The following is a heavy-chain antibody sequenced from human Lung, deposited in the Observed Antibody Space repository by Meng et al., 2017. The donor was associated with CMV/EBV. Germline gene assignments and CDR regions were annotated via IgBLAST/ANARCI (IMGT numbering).Heavy chain of an antibody. CDR3: AREGSYQLPAPRWFDP. J-gene: IGHJ5*01. CDR2: ISYDGSNK. D-gene: IGHD2-2*01. CDR1: GFTFSSYA. V-gene: IGHV3-30-3*01. Sequence: LTXXASGFTFSSYAMHWVRQAPGKGLEWVAVISYDGSNKYYADSVKGRFTISRDNSKNTLYLQMNSLRAEDTAVYYCAREGSYQLPAPRWFDPWGQGTXVTVSS.